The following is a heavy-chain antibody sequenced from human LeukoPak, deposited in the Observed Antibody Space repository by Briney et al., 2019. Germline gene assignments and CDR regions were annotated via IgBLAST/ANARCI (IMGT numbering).Heavy chain of an antibody. Sequence: ASVKVSCKASGYTFTGYYMHWVRQAPGQGLEWMGRINPNSGGTNYAQKFQGRVTMTRDTSISTAYMELSRLRSDDTAVYYCARDRGVRGVIYPFDYWGQGTLVTVSS. CDR1: GYTFTGYY. D-gene: IGHD3-10*01. V-gene: IGHV1-2*06. J-gene: IGHJ4*02. CDR2: INPNSGGT. CDR3: ARDRGVRGVIYPFDY.